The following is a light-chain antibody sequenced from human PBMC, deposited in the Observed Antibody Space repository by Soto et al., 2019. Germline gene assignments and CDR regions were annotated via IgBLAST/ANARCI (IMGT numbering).Light chain of an antibody. V-gene: IGLV2-8*02. J-gene: IGLJ1*01. Sequence: QSALTQPPSASRSPGQSVTISCTGTSSDVGGYNYVSWYQQHPGKAPKLMIYEVNKRPSGVPDRFSASKSGNTASLTVSGLQAEDEADYYCSSYAGSNILFGTGTKVTVL. CDR1: SSDVGGYNY. CDR2: EVN. CDR3: SSYAGSNIL.